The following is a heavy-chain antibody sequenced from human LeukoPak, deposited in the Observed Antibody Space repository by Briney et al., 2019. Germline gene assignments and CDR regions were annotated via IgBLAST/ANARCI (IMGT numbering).Heavy chain of an antibody. D-gene: IGHD4-23*01. CDR3: AIGGNPYYFDY. J-gene: IGHJ4*02. CDR2: INPSGGSR. Sequence: GASVKVSCKASGYTFTSYYMHWVRQAPGQGLEWMGIINPSGGSRSYAQKFQGRVTMTRDTSRSTAYMELSSLRSEDTAVYYCAIGGNPYYFDYWGQGTLVTVSS. CDR1: GYTFTSYY. V-gene: IGHV1-46*01.